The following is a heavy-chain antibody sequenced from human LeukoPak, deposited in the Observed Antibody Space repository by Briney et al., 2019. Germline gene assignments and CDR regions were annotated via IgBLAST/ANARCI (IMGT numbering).Heavy chain of an antibody. Sequence: PGGSLRLSCAASGFSLHDYAMHWVRQAPGKGLEWVAGISWNSDNIDYAESVKGRFTISRDNAKNSLFLQMNSLTPEDTALYYCAKEQYGMDVWGQGTTVTVSS. V-gene: IGHV3-9*01. CDR1: GFSLHDYA. J-gene: IGHJ6*02. CDR3: AKEQYGMDV. CDR2: ISWNSDNI.